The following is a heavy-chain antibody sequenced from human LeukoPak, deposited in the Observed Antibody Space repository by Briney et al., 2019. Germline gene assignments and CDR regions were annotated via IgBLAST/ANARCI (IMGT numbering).Heavy chain of an antibody. Sequence: GGSLRLSCAASGFTVSSNYMSWVRQAPGKGLEWVSAISGSGGSTYYADSVKGRFTISRDNSKNTLYLQMNSLRAEDAAVYYCAKDRLRAAAGYYFDYWGQGTLVTVSS. J-gene: IGHJ4*02. D-gene: IGHD6-13*01. V-gene: IGHV3-23*01. CDR3: AKDRLRAAAGYYFDY. CDR1: GFTVSSNY. CDR2: ISGSGGST.